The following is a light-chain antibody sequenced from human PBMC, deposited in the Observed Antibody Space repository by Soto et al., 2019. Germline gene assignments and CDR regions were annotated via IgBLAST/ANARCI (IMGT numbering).Light chain of an antibody. Sequence: EIVMTQSPGTLSVSPGEIATLSFSASQSIRSNLAWYQQKPGQTPRLLIYVASTRATGIPARFTGSGSGTDFTLTISSLQSEDCAIYYCQQYNNWPLTFGGGTKVDIK. CDR3: QQYNNWPLT. V-gene: IGKV3-15*01. CDR1: QSIRSN. CDR2: VAS. J-gene: IGKJ4*01.